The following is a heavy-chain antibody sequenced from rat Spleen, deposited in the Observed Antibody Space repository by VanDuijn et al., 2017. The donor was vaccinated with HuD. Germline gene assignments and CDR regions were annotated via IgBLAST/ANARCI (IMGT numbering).Heavy chain of an antibody. V-gene: IGHV5-7*01. J-gene: IGHJ2*01. D-gene: IGHD1-2*01. CDR1: GFTFSNYD. CDR2: IRYAGSST. CDR3: ARGFTVAVF. Sequence: EVQLVESGGGLVQPGRSMKLSCAASGFTFSNYDMAWVRQAPKKGVEWVATIRYAGSSTNYRDSVKGRFTISRDNAKSTLYLQMDSLRSEDTATYYGARGFTVAVFWGQGVMVTVSS.